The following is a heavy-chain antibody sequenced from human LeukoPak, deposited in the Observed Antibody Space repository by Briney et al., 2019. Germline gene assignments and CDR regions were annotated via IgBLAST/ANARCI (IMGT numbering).Heavy chain of an antibody. V-gene: IGHV1-69*04. Sequence: SLTVSCKASGGTYSSYASSWVRQAPGQGLEWMGRIIHSLSIANYAQKFQGRVTITADKYTSTGYMELSSLRSEDTAVYYCAREWYSSGWANWGQGPVDSVP. CDR3: AREWYSSGWAN. J-gene: IGHJ1*01. D-gene: IGHD6-19*01. CDR1: GGTYSSYA. CDR2: IIHSLSIA.